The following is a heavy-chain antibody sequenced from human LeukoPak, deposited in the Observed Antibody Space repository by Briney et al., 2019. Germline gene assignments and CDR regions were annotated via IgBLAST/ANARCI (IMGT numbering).Heavy chain of an antibody. CDR1: GFTFNSYG. V-gene: IGHV3-30*02. D-gene: IGHD6-13*01. J-gene: IGHJ4*02. CDR2: IRYDGSNE. Sequence: GGSLRLSCAASGFTFNSYGMHWVRQAPGKGLEWVTFIRYDGSNEYYADSVKGRFTISRDNSKNTLFLQMNSLRTEDTAVYYCAKGGNCSWVDYWGQGTLVTVSS. CDR3: AKGGNCSWVDY.